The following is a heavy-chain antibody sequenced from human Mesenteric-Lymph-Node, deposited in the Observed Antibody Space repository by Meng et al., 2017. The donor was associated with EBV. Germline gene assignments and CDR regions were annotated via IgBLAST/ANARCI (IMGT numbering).Heavy chain of an antibody. CDR3: ASGIAARLYYYYGMDV. D-gene: IGHD6-6*01. CDR2: INAGNGNT. Sequence: QGQLVQSGAEVKKPGASVKVSCKASGYTFTSYAMHWVRQAPGQRLEWMGWINAGNGNTKYSQKFQGRVTITRDTSASTAYMELSSLRSEDTAVYYCASGIAARLYYYYGMDVWGQGTTVTVSS. V-gene: IGHV1-3*01. CDR1: GYTFTSYA. J-gene: IGHJ6*02.